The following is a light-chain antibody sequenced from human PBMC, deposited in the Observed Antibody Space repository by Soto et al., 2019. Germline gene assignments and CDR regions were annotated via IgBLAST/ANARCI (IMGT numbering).Light chain of an antibody. CDR1: QSISNW. J-gene: IGKJ1*01. Sequence: DIQMTQSPSTLSASVGDRVTITCRASQSISNWLAWYQQKPGKAPKIMIYDASSLGSGVPSRFSGSGSGTEFTLTISSLQPDDFATYYCQQYNSYSGTFGQWTKVEIK. CDR3: QQYNSYSGT. V-gene: IGKV1-5*01. CDR2: DAS.